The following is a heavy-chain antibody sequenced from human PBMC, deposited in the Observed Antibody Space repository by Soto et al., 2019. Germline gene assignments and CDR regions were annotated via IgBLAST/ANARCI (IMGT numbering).Heavy chain of an antibody. CDR2: ISSSSSTI. D-gene: IGHD6-19*01. Sequence: GGSLRLSCAASGFTFSSYSMNWVRQAPGKGLEWVSYISSSSSTIYYADSVKGRFTISRDNAKNSLYLQMNSLRAEDTAVYYGARGEYSSGWIPHFDYWGQGTLVTVSS. CDR3: ARGEYSSGWIPHFDY. J-gene: IGHJ4*02. V-gene: IGHV3-48*04. CDR1: GFTFSSYS.